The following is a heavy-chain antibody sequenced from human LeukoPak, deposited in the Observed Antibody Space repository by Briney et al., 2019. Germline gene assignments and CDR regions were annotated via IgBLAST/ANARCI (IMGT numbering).Heavy chain of an antibody. CDR3: AMTDRYAGRPFDY. V-gene: IGHV1-24*01. Sequence: ASVKVSCKGSGYSLIEVAMHWVRQAPGKGLEWVGSFDPEDGEDGETHYAQKFQGRVTMTEDASTDTAYMELTSLSSEDTALYYCAMTDRYAGRPFDYWGQGTLVTVSS. CDR2: FDPEDGEDGET. D-gene: IGHD3-9*01. CDR1: GYSLIEVA. J-gene: IGHJ4*02.